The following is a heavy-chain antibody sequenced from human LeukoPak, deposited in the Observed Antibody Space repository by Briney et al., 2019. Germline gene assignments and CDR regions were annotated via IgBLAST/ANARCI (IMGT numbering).Heavy chain of an antibody. CDR2: ISYDGSNK. D-gene: IGHD1-26*01. J-gene: IGHJ4*02. CDR3: ARGELVGARGYYFDY. Sequence: GGSLRLSCAASGFTFSNAWMNWVRQAPGKGLEWVAVISYDGSNKYYADSVKGRFTISRDNSKNTLYLQMNSLRDEDTAVYYCARGELVGARGYYFDYWGQGTLVTVSS. CDR1: GFTFSNAW. V-gene: IGHV3-30-3*01.